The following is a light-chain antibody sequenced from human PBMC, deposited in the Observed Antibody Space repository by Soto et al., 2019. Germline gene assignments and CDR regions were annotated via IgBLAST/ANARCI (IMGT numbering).Light chain of an antibody. Sequence: EIVLTQSPATLSLSPGARATLSCRASQSVSTFLAWYQQKPGQAPRLLIYDASNRATGIPARFSGSGSGTDFTLVISSLEPEDFAVYYCQQRSNWPWTFGQGTKVEIK. CDR3: QQRSNWPWT. CDR2: DAS. J-gene: IGKJ1*01. V-gene: IGKV3-11*01. CDR1: QSVSTF.